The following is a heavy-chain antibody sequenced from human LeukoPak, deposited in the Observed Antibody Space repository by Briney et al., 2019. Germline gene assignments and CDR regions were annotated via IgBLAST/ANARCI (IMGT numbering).Heavy chain of an antibody. Sequence: GRSLRLSCAASGFTFSSYGMHWVRQAPGKGLEWVAVIWYDGSNKYYADSVKGRFTISRDNSKNTLYLQMNSLRAEDTAVYYCAREPYYYYGMDVWGQGTTVTVSS. CDR3: AREPYYYYGMDV. J-gene: IGHJ6*02. CDR2: IWYDGSNK. CDR1: GFTFSSYG. V-gene: IGHV3-33*01.